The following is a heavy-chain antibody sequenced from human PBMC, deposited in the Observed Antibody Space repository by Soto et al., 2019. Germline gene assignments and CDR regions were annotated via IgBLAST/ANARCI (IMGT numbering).Heavy chain of an antibody. J-gene: IGHJ6*02. CDR1: GGTFSSYA. D-gene: IGHD2-15*01. Sequence: ASVKVSCKASGGTFSSYAISWVRQAPGQGLEWMGGIIPIFGTANYAQKFQGRVTITADESTSTAYMELSSLRSEDTAVYYCARAGYCSGGSCLPRYDYYYGMDVWGQGIPMTV. CDR2: IIPIFGTA. V-gene: IGHV1-69*13. CDR3: ARAGYCSGGSCLPRYDYYYGMDV.